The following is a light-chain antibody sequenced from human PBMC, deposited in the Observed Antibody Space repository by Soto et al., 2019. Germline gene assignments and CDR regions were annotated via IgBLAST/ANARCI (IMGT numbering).Light chain of an antibody. CDR3: SSYAGSNRVV. V-gene: IGLV2-8*01. J-gene: IGLJ2*01. Sequence: QSVLTQPPSASGSPGQSVTISCSGTSSDVGGYNYVSWYQQHPGKVPKLMIYEVSQRPSGVPDRFSGSKSGNTASLTVSGLQAEDEADYYCSSYAGSNRVVFGGGTKLTVL. CDR2: EVS. CDR1: SSDVGGYNY.